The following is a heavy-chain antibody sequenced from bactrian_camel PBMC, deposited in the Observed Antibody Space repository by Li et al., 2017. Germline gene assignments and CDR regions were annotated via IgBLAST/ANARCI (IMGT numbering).Heavy chain of an antibody. Sequence: VQLVESGGGLVQPGGSLRLSCAASGFTFSAYAMNWIRQAPGKGLEWVSTISSAGVSTFYADSVKGRFTISQDNATKNTVYLQMNSLKSEDTAMYYCAARPRGYGGGWQYPSEYIYWGQGTQVTVS. J-gene: IGHJ4*01. V-gene: IGHV3S40*01. CDR1: GFTFSAYA. CDR2: ISSAGVST. CDR3: AARPRGYGGGWQYPSEYIY. D-gene: IGHD5*01.